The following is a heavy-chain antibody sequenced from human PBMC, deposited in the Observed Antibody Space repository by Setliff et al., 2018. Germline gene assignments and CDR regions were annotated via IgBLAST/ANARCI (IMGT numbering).Heavy chain of an antibody. CDR3: AREPYDYIWGSYRSPYFDH. CDR1: GYTFVGYY. J-gene: IGHJ4*02. Sequence: SVKVSCKASGYTFVGYYLHWVRQAPGQGLEWMGWINPKTGGTNYAQKFQGRVTMTRDASINTAFMHLSSLKSDDMAVYYCAREPYDYIWGSYRSPYFDHWAQGALVTVSS. V-gene: IGHV1-2*02. D-gene: IGHD3-16*02. CDR2: INPKTGGT.